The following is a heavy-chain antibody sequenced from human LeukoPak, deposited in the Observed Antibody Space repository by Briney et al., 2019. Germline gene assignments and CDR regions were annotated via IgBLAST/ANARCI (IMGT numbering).Heavy chain of an antibody. D-gene: IGHD3-10*01. V-gene: IGHV4-4*02. CDR2: IYHSGST. CDR3: ARDSGTTGEVKFDP. Sequence: KASETLSLTCAVSGGSISSSNWWSWVRQPPGKGLEWIGEIYHSGSTTYNPSLKSRVTMSVDTSKNQFSLKLSSVTAADTAVYYCARDSGTTGEVKFDPWGQGTLVTVSS. CDR1: GGSISSSNW. J-gene: IGHJ5*02.